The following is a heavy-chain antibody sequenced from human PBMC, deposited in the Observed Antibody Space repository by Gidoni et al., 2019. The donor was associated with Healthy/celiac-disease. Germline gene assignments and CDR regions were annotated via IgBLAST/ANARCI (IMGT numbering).Heavy chain of an antibody. CDR1: GGPISSGGYY. CDR2: IYYSGST. J-gene: IGHJ4*02. Sequence: QVQLQESGPGLVKPSQTLSLTCTVSGGPISSGGYYWSWIRQHPGKGLEWIGYIYYSGSTYYNPSLKSRVTISVDTSKNQFSLKLSSVTAADTAVYYCARVPSYCSGGSCYSGYYFDYWGQGTLVTVSS. CDR3: ARVPSYCSGGSCYSGYYFDY. D-gene: IGHD2-15*01. V-gene: IGHV4-31*03.